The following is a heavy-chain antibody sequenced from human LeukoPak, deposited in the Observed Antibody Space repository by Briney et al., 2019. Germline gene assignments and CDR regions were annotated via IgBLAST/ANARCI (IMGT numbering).Heavy chain of an antibody. D-gene: IGHD3-16*01. Sequence: ASVKVSCKASGYSFTNYGISWVRQAPGQGLEWMGWISAHNGNTNYAQKLQGRVTMTTDTSTSTAYMELRTLRSDDTAVYYWARDHSYASRGGSFDYWGQGTLVTVSS. CDR3: ARDHSYASRGGSFDY. CDR1: GYSFTNYG. J-gene: IGHJ4*02. CDR2: ISAHNGNT. V-gene: IGHV1-18*01.